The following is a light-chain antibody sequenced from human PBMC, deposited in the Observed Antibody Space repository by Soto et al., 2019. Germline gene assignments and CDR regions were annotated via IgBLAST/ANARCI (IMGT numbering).Light chain of an antibody. CDR1: GSDIGAYNF. CDR2: GVT. J-gene: IGLJ3*02. Sequence: QSVLAQPPSASGSPGQSVTISCTGSGSDIGAYNFVSWYQPHPGKAPKLMIFGVTERPSGVPDRFSGSKSGNTASLTVSGLQADDEAVYYCYSYAGRNIWVFGGGTKVTVL. V-gene: IGLV2-8*01. CDR3: YSYAGRNIWV.